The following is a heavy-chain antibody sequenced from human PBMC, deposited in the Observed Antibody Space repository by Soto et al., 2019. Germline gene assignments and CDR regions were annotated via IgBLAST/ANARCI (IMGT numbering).Heavy chain of an antibody. Sequence: QVQLQESGPGLVKPSETLSLTCTVSGGSISSYYWSWIRQPPGKGLEWIGYIYYSGSTNYNPSLKSRVTISVDTSKNQFSLKLSSVTAADTAVYYCARKSSSWYGDAFDIWGQGTMVTVSS. CDR1: GGSISSYY. V-gene: IGHV4-59*01. CDR3: ARKSSSWYGDAFDI. CDR2: IYYSGST. J-gene: IGHJ3*02. D-gene: IGHD6-13*01.